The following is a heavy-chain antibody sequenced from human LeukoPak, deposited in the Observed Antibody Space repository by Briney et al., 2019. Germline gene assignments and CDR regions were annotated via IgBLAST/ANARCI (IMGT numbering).Heavy chain of an antibody. CDR2: INPNSAGT. CDR1: GYTFTAYY. CDR3: ARGEQWLVDVKGGIDY. Sequence: ASVKLSCKASGYTFTAYYMHWVRQAPGQGLEWIGWINPNSAGTNYAQKFQGGVTMTRDTSISTAYMELSRLRSDDTAVYYCARGEQWLVDVKGGIDYWGQGTRVTVSS. D-gene: IGHD6-19*01. V-gene: IGHV1-2*02. J-gene: IGHJ4*02.